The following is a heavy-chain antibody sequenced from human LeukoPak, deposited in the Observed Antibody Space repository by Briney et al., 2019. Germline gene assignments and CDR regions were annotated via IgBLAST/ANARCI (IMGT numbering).Heavy chain of an antibody. J-gene: IGHJ4*02. V-gene: IGHV4-39*01. D-gene: IGHD6-13*01. CDR2: IYYYSGST. CDR3: ASHLLDSSNWSFHGN. CDR1: GGSISSRSYY. Sequence: KASETLSLTCTVSGGSISSRSYYWAWIRQPPGKGLEWIGSIYYYSGSTHYNPTLKSRVAISVDASKNQLSLKLTSVTAADTAFYYCASHLLDSSNWSFHGNWGQGTLVTVSS.